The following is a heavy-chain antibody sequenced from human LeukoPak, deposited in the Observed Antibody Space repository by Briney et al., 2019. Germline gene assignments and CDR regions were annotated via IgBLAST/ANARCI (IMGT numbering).Heavy chain of an antibody. CDR1: GFTVSSNY. V-gene: IGHV3-53*01. CDR3: ARYRAAVAYWYFDL. CDR2: IYSGGST. D-gene: IGHD6-19*01. J-gene: IGHJ2*01. Sequence: GGSLRLSCAASGFTVSSNYMSWVRQAPGKGLEWVSVIYSGGSTYYADSVKGRFTISRDNSKNTLYLQMNSLRAEDTAVYYCARYRAAVAYWYFDLWGRGTLVTVSS.